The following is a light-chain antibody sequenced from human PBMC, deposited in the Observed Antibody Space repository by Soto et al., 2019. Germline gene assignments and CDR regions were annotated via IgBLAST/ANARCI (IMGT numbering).Light chain of an antibody. CDR3: LLSYSGARGV. J-gene: IGLJ2*01. CDR1: TGAVTSGHY. V-gene: IGLV7-46*01. CDR2: DTS. Sequence: QAVVTQEPSLTVSPGGTVTLTWGSSTGAVTSGHYPYWFQQKPGQAPRTLIYDTSNKHSWTPARFSGSLLGGKAALTLSGAQPEDEAEYYCLLSYSGARGVFGGGTQLTVL.